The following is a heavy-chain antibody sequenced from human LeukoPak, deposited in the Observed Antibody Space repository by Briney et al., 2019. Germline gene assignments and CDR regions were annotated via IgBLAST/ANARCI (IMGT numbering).Heavy chain of an antibody. V-gene: IGHV1-8*01. CDR2: MNPDSGNT. Sequence: GASVKVSCKASGYTFTSYDINWVRHATGQGLEWMGWMNPDSGNTGYAQKFRGRVTMTRNTSISTAYMELSSLRSEDTAVYYCAVAATPNYYYYYYMDVWGKGTTVTVSS. CDR3: AVAATPNYYYYYYMDV. CDR1: GYTFTSYD. J-gene: IGHJ6*03. D-gene: IGHD2-15*01.